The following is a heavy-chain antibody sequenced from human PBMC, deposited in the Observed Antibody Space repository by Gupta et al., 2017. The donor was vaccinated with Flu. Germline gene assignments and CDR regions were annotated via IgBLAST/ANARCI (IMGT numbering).Heavy chain of an antibody. V-gene: IGHV4-61*02. D-gene: IGHD1-26*01. CDR1: GGSISRGSYY. Sequence: QVQLQESGPGLVKPSQTLSLTCTASGGSISRGSYYWSWLRQPAGKGLEWIGRIYTSGSTNYNPSLKSRVTISVDTSKNQFSLKLSSVTAADTAVYYCARLKAYRELMTDYYYYGMDVWGQGTTVTVSS. CDR3: ARLKAYRELMTDYYYYGMDV. CDR2: IYTSGST. J-gene: IGHJ6*02.